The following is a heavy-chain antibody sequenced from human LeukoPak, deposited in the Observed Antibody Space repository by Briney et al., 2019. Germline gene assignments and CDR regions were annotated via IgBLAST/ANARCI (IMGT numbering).Heavy chain of an antibody. CDR3: ARASYNWNDGEWMNAFDI. CDR2: ITYRRGA. V-gene: IGHV4-34*01. Sequence: SETLSLTCAVYGSLDIYYFMFVRQPPGKGLQWLGEITYRRGADYNPSLKSRLTISIDVPQRQISLQLRSVTAADTAVYYCARASYNWNDGEWMNAFDIWGQGTMVTVSS. CDR1: GSLDIYY. J-gene: IGHJ3*02. D-gene: IGHD1-20*01.